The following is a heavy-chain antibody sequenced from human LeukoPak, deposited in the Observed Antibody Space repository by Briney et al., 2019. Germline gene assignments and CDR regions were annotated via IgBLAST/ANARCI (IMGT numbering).Heavy chain of an antibody. Sequence: SETLSLTCAVYGGSFSGYYWSWIRQPPGKGLEWIGEINHSGSTNYNPSLKSRVTISVVTSKNQFSLKLSSVTAADTAVYYCARGRPEGSGWYRPYYYVDVWGKGTTVTVSS. CDR1: GGSFSGYY. J-gene: IGHJ6*03. D-gene: IGHD6-19*01. CDR3: ARGRPEGSGWYRPYYYVDV. V-gene: IGHV4-34*01. CDR2: INHSGST.